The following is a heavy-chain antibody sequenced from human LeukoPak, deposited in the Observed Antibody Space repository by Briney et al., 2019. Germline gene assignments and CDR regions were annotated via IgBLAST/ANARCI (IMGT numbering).Heavy chain of an antibody. J-gene: IGHJ6*03. CDR3: ARDPNVGDSSGYHPYYYYYYMDV. V-gene: IGHV1-2*02. CDR2: INPNSGGT. CDR1: GYTFTGYY. D-gene: IGHD3-22*01. Sequence: ASVKVSCKASGYTFTGYYIHWVRQAPGQGLEWMGWINPNSGGTNYAQKFQGRVTMTRDTSISTACMELSRLRSDDTAVYYCARDPNVGDSSGYHPYYYYYYMDVWGKGTTVTISS.